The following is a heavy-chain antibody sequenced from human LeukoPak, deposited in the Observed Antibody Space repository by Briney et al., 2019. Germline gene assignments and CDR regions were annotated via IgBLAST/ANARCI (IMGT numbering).Heavy chain of an antibody. CDR3: ARFPEYYYDSSGYPDY. CDR1: GGSVSSDTYY. CDR2: IYYSGST. V-gene: IGHV4-61*01. J-gene: IGHJ4*02. Sequence: SETLSLTCTVSGGSVSSDTYYWSWIRQPPGKGLEWIGYIYYSGSTNYNPSLKSRVTISIDTSKNQFSLKLSSVTAADTAVYYCARFPEYYYDSSGYPDYWGQGTLVTVSS. D-gene: IGHD3-22*01.